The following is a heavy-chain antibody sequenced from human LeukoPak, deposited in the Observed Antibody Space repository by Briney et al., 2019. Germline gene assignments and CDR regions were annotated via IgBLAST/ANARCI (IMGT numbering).Heavy chain of an antibody. Sequence: SETLSLTCAVYGGPFSGYYWSWIRQPPGKGLEWIGEINHSGSTNYNPSLKSRVTISVDTSKNQFSLKLSSVTAADTAVYYCARLTQSNDFWSGFYYYGMDVWGQGTTVTVSS. CDR1: GGPFSGYY. CDR2: INHSGST. V-gene: IGHV4-34*01. CDR3: ARLTQSNDFWSGFYYYGMDV. D-gene: IGHD3-3*01. J-gene: IGHJ6*02.